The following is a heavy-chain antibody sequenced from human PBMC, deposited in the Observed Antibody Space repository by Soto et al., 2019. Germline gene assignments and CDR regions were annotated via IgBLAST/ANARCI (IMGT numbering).Heavy chain of an antibody. V-gene: IGHV1-69*06. CDR1: GGTFSSYA. CDR3: VREAPQSAGSGY. J-gene: IGHJ4*02. CDR2: IIPIFGTA. Sequence: QVQLVQSGAEVKKPGSSVKVSCKASGGTFSSYAISWVRQAPGQGLEWMGGIIPIFGTANYAQKFQGRVTMTADKSTSTAYMDVSSQRDDARDVCFCVREAPQSAGSGYWGQGSLVAVS. D-gene: IGHD2-15*01.